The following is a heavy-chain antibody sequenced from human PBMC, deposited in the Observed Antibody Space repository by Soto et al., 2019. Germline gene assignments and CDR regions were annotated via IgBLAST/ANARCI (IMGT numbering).Heavy chain of an antibody. J-gene: IGHJ4*02. CDR2: ISAHNGNT. V-gene: IGHV1-18*01. Sequence: QVHRVQSGAEVKKPGASVKVSYKGSGYAFTTYGMTWVRQAPGQGLEWMGWISAHNGNTNYAQKLQGRVTVTRDTSTSTAYMELRSLRSDDTAVYYCARGRYGDYWGQGALVTVSS. CDR1: GYAFTTYG. D-gene: IGHD1-1*01. CDR3: ARGRYGDY.